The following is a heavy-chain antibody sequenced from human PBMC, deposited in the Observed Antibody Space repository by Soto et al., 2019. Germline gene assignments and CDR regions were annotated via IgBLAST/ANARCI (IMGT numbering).Heavy chain of an antibody. J-gene: IGHJ4*02. CDR2: ISTYNANT. V-gene: IGHV1-18*04. D-gene: IGHD1-26*01. CDR1: GYTFSNYV. Sequence: QVQLVQSGGEVKKPGASVKVSCRASGYTFSNYVISWVRQAPGQGLEWMGWISTYNANTNYAQKLEGRVTMTTETSTSTAYMELRDLRSDDTAVYYCARDRDRSVSNYPCDFLGQGTLVTVSS. CDR3: ARDRDRSVSNYPCDF.